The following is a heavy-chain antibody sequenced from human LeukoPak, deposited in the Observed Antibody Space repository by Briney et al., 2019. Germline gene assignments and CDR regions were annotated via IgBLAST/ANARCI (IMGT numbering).Heavy chain of an antibody. V-gene: IGHV4-61*02. D-gene: IGHD2-2*02. CDR2: ISSSGST. J-gene: IGHJ4*02. Sequence: SETLSLTCTVSGDSISSGDYYWSWIRQPAGKGLEWIGRISSSGSTNYNPSLKSRVTISVDTSKNQFSLKLSSVTAADTAVYYCARDKGTSYLSSFDYWGRGTLVTVSS. CDR3: ARDKGTSYLSSFDY. CDR1: GDSISSGDYY.